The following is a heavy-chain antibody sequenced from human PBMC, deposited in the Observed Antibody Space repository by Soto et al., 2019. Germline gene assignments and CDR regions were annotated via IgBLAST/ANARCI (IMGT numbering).Heavy chain of an antibody. CDR1: GFTFSSYS. CDR2: ISYDGSNK. D-gene: IGHD5-18*01. J-gene: IGHJ6*02. Sequence: PGGSLRLCCAASGFTFSSYSLHWVRQAPGKGLEWVAVISYDGSNKYYADSVKGRFTISRDNSKNTLYLQMNSLRAGDTAVYYCCTSYGYYYYGMDVWGQGTTVTVSS. V-gene: IGHV3-30-3*02. CDR3: CTSYGYYYYGMDV.